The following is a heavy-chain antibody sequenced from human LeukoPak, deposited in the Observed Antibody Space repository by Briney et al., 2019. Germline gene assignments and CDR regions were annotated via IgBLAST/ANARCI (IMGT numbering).Heavy chain of an antibody. CDR1: GGSFSGYY. CDR2: INHSGST. Sequence: SETLSLTCAVYGGSFSGYYWSWIRQPPGKGLEWIGEINHSGSTNYNPSLQSRVTISVDTSKNQFSLKLSSVTAADTAVYYCASGGGYSGYDPGDAFDIWGQGTMVTVSS. J-gene: IGHJ3*02. CDR3: ASGGGYSGYDPGDAFDI. D-gene: IGHD5-12*01. V-gene: IGHV4-34*01.